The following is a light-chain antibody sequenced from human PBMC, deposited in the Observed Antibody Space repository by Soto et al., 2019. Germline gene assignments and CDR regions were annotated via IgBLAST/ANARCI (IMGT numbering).Light chain of an antibody. Sequence: EIVLTQSPATLSLSPGERATLSCRASQSVGSYLAWFQQTPGQAPRLLIYDTSNRATGIPARFSGSGSGTDFPLTISSIETEDFAVYYCQQPSDWPPTFGQGTKVEIK. CDR1: QSVGSY. J-gene: IGKJ1*01. CDR3: QQPSDWPPT. V-gene: IGKV3-11*01. CDR2: DTS.